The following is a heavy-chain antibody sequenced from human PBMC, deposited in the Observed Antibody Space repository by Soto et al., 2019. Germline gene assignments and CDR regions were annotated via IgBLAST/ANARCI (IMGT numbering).Heavy chain of an antibody. Sequence: EVQLVESGGGLVKPGGSLRLSCAASGFTFSSYSMNWVRQAPGKGLEWVSSISSSSSYIYYADSVKGRFTISRDNAKNSLYLQMNSLRAEDTAVYYCARYNGDYYYYGMDVWGQGTTVTVSS. CDR3: ARYNGDYYYYGMDV. V-gene: IGHV3-21*01. CDR2: ISSSSSYI. D-gene: IGHD1-20*01. J-gene: IGHJ6*02. CDR1: GFTFSSYS.